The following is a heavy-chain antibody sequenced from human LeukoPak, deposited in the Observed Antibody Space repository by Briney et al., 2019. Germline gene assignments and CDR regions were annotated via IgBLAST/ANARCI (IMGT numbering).Heavy chain of an antibody. Sequence: GGSLRLSCAAAGFTFNDYGMSWVRQGQGKGLEWVSGINWNGGTTGYADSVRGRFTISRDNAKNSLYLQMNSLRAEDTALYYCARDKHYYDSSNYVWGQGTLVTVSS. CDR2: INWNGGTT. CDR3: ARDKHYYDSSNYV. CDR1: GFTFNDYG. J-gene: IGHJ4*02. V-gene: IGHV3-20*04. D-gene: IGHD3-22*01.